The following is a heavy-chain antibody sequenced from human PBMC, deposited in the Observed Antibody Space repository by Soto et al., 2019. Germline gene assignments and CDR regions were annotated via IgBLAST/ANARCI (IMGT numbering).Heavy chain of an antibody. J-gene: IGHJ4*02. V-gene: IGHV4-59*01. D-gene: IGHD3-10*01. CDR1: GGSISSYY. CDR2: IYYSGST. Sequence: SETLSLTCTVSGGSISSYYWSWIRQPPGKGLEWIGYIYYSGSTNYNPSLKSRVTISVDTSKNQFSLKLSSVTAADTAVYYCAKGSLASGSCYGSSDYWGQGTLVTVSS. CDR3: AKGSLASGSCYGSSDY.